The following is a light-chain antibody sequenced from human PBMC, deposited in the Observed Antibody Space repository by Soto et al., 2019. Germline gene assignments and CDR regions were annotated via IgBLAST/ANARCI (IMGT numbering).Light chain of an antibody. CDR3: QRYNSAPRT. V-gene: IGKV1-27*01. J-gene: IGKJ1*01. Sequence: DIQMTQSPSSLSASVGDRVTITCRASQAINNYVAWYQQRPGQVPNLLIYGASTLQSGVPIRFSGSGSGTDFTLTISSLQPEDVAVYYCQRYNSAPRTFGQANKEQIK. CDR1: QAINNY. CDR2: GAS.